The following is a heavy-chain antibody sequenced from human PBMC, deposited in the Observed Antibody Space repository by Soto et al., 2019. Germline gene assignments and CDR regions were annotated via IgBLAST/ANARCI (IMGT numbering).Heavy chain of an antibody. V-gene: IGHV3-33*01. CDR2: IWYHGIDK. CDR3: ETGFLGGCSGSNCPLDY. Sequence: QVQLVESGGGVVQPERSLRLSCAASGFTFSRQAMHWVRQAPGRGLEWVAVIWYHGIDKYYADSVKGRFTISRDNSKNPEDLQMNRLRGDDTAVYYCETGFLGGCSGSNCPLDYWGQGTLVTVSS. CDR1: GFTFSRQA. J-gene: IGHJ4*02. D-gene: IGHD2-15*01.